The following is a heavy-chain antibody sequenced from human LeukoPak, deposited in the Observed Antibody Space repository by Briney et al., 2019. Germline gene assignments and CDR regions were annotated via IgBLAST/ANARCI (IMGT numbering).Heavy chain of an antibody. V-gene: IGHV3-20*04. CDR2: INWNGDTT. Sequence: PGGSLRLSCVASGFTFYDYGMSWVRQAPGKGLEWVSGINWNGDTTGYADSVKGRFTISRDNSKNSLYLQMNRLRAEDTALYYCARRVATLDYYYYMDVWGKGTTVTVSS. CDR1: GFTFYDYG. CDR3: ARRVATLDYYYYMDV. D-gene: IGHD5-12*01. J-gene: IGHJ6*03.